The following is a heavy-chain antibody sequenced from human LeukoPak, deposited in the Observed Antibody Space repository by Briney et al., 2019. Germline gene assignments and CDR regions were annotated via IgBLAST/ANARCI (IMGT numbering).Heavy chain of an antibody. CDR2: ISYDGSNK. Sequence: GGSLRLSCAAPGVTFSSYAMHWVRQAPGKGLEWVAVISYDGSNKYYADSVKGRFTISRDNSKNTLYLQMNSLRAEDTAVYYCARATTVTGPDVWGQGTTVTVSS. CDR3: ARATTVTGPDV. D-gene: IGHD4-17*01. V-gene: IGHV3-30-3*01. J-gene: IGHJ6*02. CDR1: GVTFSSYA.